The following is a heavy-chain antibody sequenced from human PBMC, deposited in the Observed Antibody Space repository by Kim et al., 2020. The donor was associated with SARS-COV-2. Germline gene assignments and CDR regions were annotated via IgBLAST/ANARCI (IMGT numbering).Heavy chain of an antibody. CDR1: GFTFSSYE. J-gene: IGHJ6*02. D-gene: IGHD4-4*01. CDR3: AMTTVTTWEHYYGMDV. CDR2: ISSSGSTI. Sequence: GGSLRLSCAASGFTFSSYEMNWVRQAPGKGLEWVSYISSSGSTIYYADSVKGRFTISRDNAKNSLYLQMNSLRAEDTAVYYCAMTTVTTWEHYYGMDVWGQGTTVTVSS. V-gene: IGHV3-48*03.